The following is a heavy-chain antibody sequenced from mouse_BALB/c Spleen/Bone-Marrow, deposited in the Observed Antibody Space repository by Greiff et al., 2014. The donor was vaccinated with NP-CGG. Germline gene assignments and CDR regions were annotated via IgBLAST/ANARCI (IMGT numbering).Heavy chain of an antibody. CDR3: ARWEYYAMDY. D-gene: IGHD4-1*01. J-gene: IGHJ4*01. CDR2: IDPANGNT. Sequence: EVQLVESGAELVKPGASVKLSCTASGFNIKDAYMHWVKQRPEQGLEWIGRIDPANGNTKYDPKFQGKATRTADTSSNTAYLQLSSLTSEDTAVYYCARWEYYAMDYWGQGTSVTVSS. V-gene: IGHV14-3*02. CDR1: GFNIKDAY.